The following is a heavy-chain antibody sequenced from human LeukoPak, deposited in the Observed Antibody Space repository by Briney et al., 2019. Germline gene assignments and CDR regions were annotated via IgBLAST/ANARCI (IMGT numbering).Heavy chain of an antibody. CDR2: INHSGST. V-gene: IGHV4-34*01. J-gene: IGHJ4*02. D-gene: IGHD3-22*01. Sequence: PSETLSLTCAVYGGSFSGYYWSWIRQPPGKGLEWIGEINHSGSTNYNPSPKSRVTISVDTSKNQFSLKLSSVTAADTAVYYCARDSSGYYGGFDYWGQGTLVTVSS. CDR1: GGSFSGYY. CDR3: ARDSSGYYGGFDY.